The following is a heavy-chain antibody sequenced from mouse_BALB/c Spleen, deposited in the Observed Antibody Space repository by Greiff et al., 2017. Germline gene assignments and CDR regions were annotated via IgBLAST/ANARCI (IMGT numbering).Heavy chain of an antibody. CDR1: GFTFSDYY. J-gene: IGHJ2*01. V-gene: IGHV5-4*02. CDR3: ARDPYGSSYVGYFDY. Sequence: EVKVVESGGGLVKPGGSLKLSCAASGFTFSDYYMYWVRQTPEKRLEWVATISDGGSYTYYPDSVKGRFTISRDNAKNNLYLQMSSLKSEDTAMYYCARDPYGSSYVGYFDYWGQGTTLTVSS. D-gene: IGHD1-1*01. CDR2: ISDGGSYT.